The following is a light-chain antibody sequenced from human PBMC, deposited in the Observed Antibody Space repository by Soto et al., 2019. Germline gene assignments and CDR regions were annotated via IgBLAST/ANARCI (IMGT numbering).Light chain of an antibody. CDR2: SAS. V-gene: IGKV3-20*01. CDR1: QSVNSTY. J-gene: IGKJ1*01. Sequence: EIVLTQSPGTLSLSPGERATLSCRASQSVNSTYLAWYQQKPGQAPRLLIYSASSRATGIPDRFRGSGSATDFTLTISRLEPEDFAVYYCQQYGRSPRTFGQGTKVEIK. CDR3: QQYGRSPRT.